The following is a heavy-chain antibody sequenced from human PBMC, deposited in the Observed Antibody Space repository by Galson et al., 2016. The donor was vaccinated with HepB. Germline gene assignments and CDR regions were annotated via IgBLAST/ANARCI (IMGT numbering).Heavy chain of an antibody. D-gene: IGHD4-17*01. V-gene: IGHV3-33*06. CDR3: AKEGHYVGHIYMDV. CDR2: IWPDASNE. CDR1: TFTFNCCG. Sequence: SLRLSCAASTFTFNCCGMHWVRQAPGKGLEWVAVIWPDASNEEYGDAVKGRFTISRDNSKNTLYLQMNNLRVEDTAVEYCAKEGHYVGHIYMDVRREGTTVTVSS. J-gene: IGHJ6*03.